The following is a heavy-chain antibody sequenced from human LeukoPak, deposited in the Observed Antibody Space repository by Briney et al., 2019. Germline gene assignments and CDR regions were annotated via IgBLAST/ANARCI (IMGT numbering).Heavy chain of an antibody. CDR1: GFTFSSYS. J-gene: IGHJ5*02. V-gene: IGHV3-48*01. D-gene: IGHD6-13*01. Sequence: GGSLRLSCAASGFTFSSYSMNWVRQAPGKGLEWISYISSSSRTIYYADSVKGRFTISRDNAKNSLYLQMNSLRAEDTAMYYCARNRTTSLIAVGGRNWFDPWGQGTLVTVSS. CDR3: ARNRTTSLIAVGGRNWFDP. CDR2: ISSSSRTI.